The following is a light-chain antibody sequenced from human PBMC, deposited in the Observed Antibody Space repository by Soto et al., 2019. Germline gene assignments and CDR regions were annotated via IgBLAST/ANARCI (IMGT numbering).Light chain of an antibody. CDR3: SSYTSSSTLV. J-gene: IGLJ2*01. CDR1: SSDVGGYNY. V-gene: IGLV2-14*01. Sequence: QSALTQPASVSGSPGQSITISCTGTSSDVGGYNYVSWYQQHPGKAPKLMIYEVSNGPSGVSNRFSGSKSGNTASLTISGLQAEDEADYYCSSYTSSSTLVFGGGTKLIVL. CDR2: EVS.